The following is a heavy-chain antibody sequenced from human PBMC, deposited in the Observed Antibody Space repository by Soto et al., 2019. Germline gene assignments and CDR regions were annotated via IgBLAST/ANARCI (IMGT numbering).Heavy chain of an antibody. CDR3: ARYCSGGDCDADAFDI. V-gene: IGHV3-11*01. D-gene: IGHD2-15*01. CDR1: AFTFSDYY. J-gene: IGHJ3*02. CDR2: SSCSGRTI. Sequence: QEQVVESGGGLVKPGGSLRLSCAASAFTFSDYYMSWIRQAPGKGLEWVSYSSCSGRTIYYAGSVKGLFTISRDNAKNSLYLQMNSLRADDTAMYYCARYCSGGDCDADAFDIWGQGTMVTVSS.